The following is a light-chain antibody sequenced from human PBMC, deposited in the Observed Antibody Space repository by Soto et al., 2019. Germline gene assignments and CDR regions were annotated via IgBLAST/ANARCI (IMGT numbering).Light chain of an antibody. CDR3: CSFAGSGTFYV. V-gene: IGLV2-23*01. J-gene: IGLJ1*01. Sequence: QSVLTQPASVSGSPGQSTTISCTGTSSDVGSYNFVSWYQQHPGKAPKLMIYEGSKRPSGVSNRFSGSKSGNTASLTISGLQAEDEADYYCCSFAGSGTFYVFGTGTKVTVL. CDR1: SSDVGSYNF. CDR2: EGS.